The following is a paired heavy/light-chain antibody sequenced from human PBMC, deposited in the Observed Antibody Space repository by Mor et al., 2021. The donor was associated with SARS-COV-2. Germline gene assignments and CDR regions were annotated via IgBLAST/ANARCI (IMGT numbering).Light chain of an antibody. CDR2: WAS. CDR3: QQYYYNPPA. V-gene: IGKV4-1*01. CDR1: QGVLYSSNNKNY. Sequence: DIVMTQSPDSLAVSLGERATINCKSSQGVLYSSNNKNYLAWFQQKPGQPPKLLIYWASTRESGVPDRFSGSGSGTDFTLTISSLQAEDVAVYYCQQYYYNPPAFGQGTKVEIK. J-gene: IGKJ1*01.
Heavy chain of an antibody. CDR2: INADGSSI. J-gene: IGHJ4*02. CDR1: GFSISTNW. V-gene: IGHV3-74*01. D-gene: IGHD1-26*01. Sequence: EVQLVESGGGLVQPGGSLRVSCAASGFSISTNWMHWVRQAPGKGLAWVSCINADGSSITYADSVKGRFTISRDNTKNTLYLQMNTLRGEDTAVYYCVRDPQEWELPMSDWGQGTLVTVSS. CDR3: VRDPQEWELPMSD.